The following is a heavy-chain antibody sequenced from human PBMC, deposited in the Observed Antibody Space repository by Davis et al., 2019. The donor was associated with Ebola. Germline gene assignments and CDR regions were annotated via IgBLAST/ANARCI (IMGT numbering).Heavy chain of an antibody. CDR2: IFPADSDT. CDR1: GYGFTSHW. J-gene: IGHJ4*02. V-gene: IGHV5-51*01. CDR3: ARQRGGTASRYFDY. D-gene: IGHD1-7*01. Sequence: GESLKISCKGSGYGFTSHWIGWVRQLPGKGLEWMGIIFPADSDTRYGPSFEGQVTISADKSISTVYLQWSSLKASDTAMYYCARQRGGTASRYFDYWGQGTLVTVSS.